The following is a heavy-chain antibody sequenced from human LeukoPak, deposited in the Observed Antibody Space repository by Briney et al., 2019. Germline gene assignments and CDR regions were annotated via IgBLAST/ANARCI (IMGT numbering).Heavy chain of an antibody. V-gene: IGHV1-69*13. CDR1: GYTYTGYY. CDR2: IIPIFGTT. Sequence: ASVQVSCKASGYTYTGYYMHWVRQATGQGLEWMGGIIPIFGTTNYAQNFQGRVTITADESTSTAYMELSSLRSEDTAVYYCARDPGSGSYYPPNFDYWGQGTLVTVSS. J-gene: IGHJ4*02. CDR3: ARDPGSGSYYPPNFDY. D-gene: IGHD1-26*01.